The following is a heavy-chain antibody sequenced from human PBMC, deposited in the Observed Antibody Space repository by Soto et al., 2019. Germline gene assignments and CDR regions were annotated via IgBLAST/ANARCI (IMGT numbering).Heavy chain of an antibody. J-gene: IGHJ3*02. Sequence: PGESLKISCKGSGHSFTSHWIGWVRQMPGKGLEWMGIIFPVDSDSRYSPSFQGQVTISVDKSISTAYLQWSSLKASDTAMYYCARRTGGDYTNAFDIWVQGTMVTVSS. CDR3: ARRTGGDYTNAFDI. CDR1: GHSFTSHW. CDR2: IFPVDSDS. D-gene: IGHD2-21*02. V-gene: IGHV5-51*01.